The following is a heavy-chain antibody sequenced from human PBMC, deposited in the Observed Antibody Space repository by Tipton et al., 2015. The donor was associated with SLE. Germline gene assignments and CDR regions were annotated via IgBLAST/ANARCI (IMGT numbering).Heavy chain of an antibody. D-gene: IGHD3-3*01. CDR1: GASFSDYF. V-gene: IGHV4-34*01. CDR3: ARGFLRFLEWSRRGWFDP. Sequence: TLSLTCAVSGASFSDYFWTWIRQSPGKGLEWIGEINHSRSTYYNPSLKSRVTISIDTSKNQFSLRLNSVTAADTAVYYCARGFLRFLEWSRRGWFDPWGQGTLITVSS. J-gene: IGHJ5*02. CDR2: INHSRST.